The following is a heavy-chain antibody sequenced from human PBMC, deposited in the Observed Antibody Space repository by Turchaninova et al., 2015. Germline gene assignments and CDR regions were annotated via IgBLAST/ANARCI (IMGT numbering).Heavy chain of an antibody. Sequence: QVPLQQSGPGLVTPTSTSYVTCAMSGDSDPSSSAAWNWIRQSPSKGLEWLGRTYYRSRWYNDYALSVKSRITINSDTSENQFSLRLNSVTPEDTAVYYCARGGTYFKGFEFWGQGALVTVSS. D-gene: IGHD1-26*01. CDR1: GDSDPSSSAA. J-gene: IGHJ4*02. V-gene: IGHV6-1*01. CDR3: ARGGTYFKGFEF. CDR2: TYYRSRWYN.